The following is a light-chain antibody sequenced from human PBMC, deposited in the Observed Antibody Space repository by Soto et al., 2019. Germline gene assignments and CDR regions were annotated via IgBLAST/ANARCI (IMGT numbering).Light chain of an antibody. CDR3: QYYGNSGT. Sequence: EIVLTQSPGTLSLSPGERATLSCRASQSLSNDYLAWYQQKPGQAPRLLIFGASNRATGIPDRFSGSGSGTDFTLTISTLEPEDSAEYECQYYGNSGTFGQGTKVDIK. V-gene: IGKV3-20*01. J-gene: IGKJ1*01. CDR1: QSLSNDY. CDR2: GAS.